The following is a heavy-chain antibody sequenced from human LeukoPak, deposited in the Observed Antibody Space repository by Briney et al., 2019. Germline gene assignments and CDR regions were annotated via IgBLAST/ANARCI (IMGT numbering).Heavy chain of an antibody. Sequence: ASVKVSCKPSGYTFTVDYMHWVRHAPGQGREWMGRINPNIGVTNYAQKFKGRVTMTRDKSISTAYMDTSRLRSDDTAVYYCASGPPTLPKKSVVVVTATTSNFDYWGQGTLVTVSS. V-gene: IGHV1-2*06. CDR3: ASGPPTLPKKSVVVVTATTSNFDY. CDR1: GYTFTVDY. CDR2: INPNIGVT. D-gene: IGHD2-21*02. J-gene: IGHJ4*02.